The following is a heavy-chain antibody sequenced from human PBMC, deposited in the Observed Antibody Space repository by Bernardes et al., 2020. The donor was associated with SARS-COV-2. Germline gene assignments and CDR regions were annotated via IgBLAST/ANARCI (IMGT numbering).Heavy chain of an antibody. V-gene: IGHV1-2*02. Sequence: APLKVSCKASGYTFSDYCMHWVRQVPGQRLEWMGWINTDTGATNYAQEFRGRVTMTRDTSITTVYMELSRLRSDDTAVYYCATRSDQLLLAPFDDWGQGTLVTVSS. CDR1: GYTFSDYC. CDR2: INTDTGAT. D-gene: IGHD2-2*01. J-gene: IGHJ4*02. CDR3: ATRSDQLLLAPFDD.